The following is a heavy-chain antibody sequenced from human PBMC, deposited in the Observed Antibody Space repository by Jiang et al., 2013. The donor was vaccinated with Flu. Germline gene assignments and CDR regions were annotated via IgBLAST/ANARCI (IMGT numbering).Heavy chain of an antibody. D-gene: IGHD4-17*01. Sequence: VQLVESGAEVKKPGASVKVSCKASGYTFTSYYIHWVRQAPGQGLEWMGWINPNSGGTNYAQKFQGRVTMTRDTSITTAYMELSRLRSDDTAVYYCARTGQAGDHAWVFDYWGQGTLVTVSS. CDR3: ARTGQAGDHAWVFDY. J-gene: IGHJ4*02. CDR2: INPNSGGT. V-gene: IGHV1-2*02. CDR1: GYTFTSYY.